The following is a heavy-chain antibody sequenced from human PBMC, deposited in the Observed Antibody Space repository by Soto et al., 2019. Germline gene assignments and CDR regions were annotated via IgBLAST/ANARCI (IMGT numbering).Heavy chain of an antibody. CDR2: ISSSSSYI. J-gene: IGHJ6*03. CDR1: GFTFSSYS. CDR3: ARDAGSSSWYFFSMDV. D-gene: IGHD6-13*01. Sequence: GGSLRLSCAASGFTFSSYSMNWVRQAPGKGLEWVSSISSSSSYIYYSASVKGRFTISRDNAKNSLYLQMNSLRAEDTAVYYCARDAGSSSWYFFSMDVWGKGTTVTVSS. V-gene: IGHV3-21*01.